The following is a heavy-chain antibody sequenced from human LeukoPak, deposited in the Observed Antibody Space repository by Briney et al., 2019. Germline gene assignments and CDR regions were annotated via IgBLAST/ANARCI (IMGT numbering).Heavy chain of an antibody. CDR2: IGTGGRSI. CDR1: GFTFSNYE. V-gene: IGHV3-48*03. CDR3: ARDESGATGSVDY. J-gene: IGHJ4*02. Sequence: GGSLRLPCATSGFTFSNYEMNWVRQAPGKGLEWLSYIGTGGRSIYYADSVKGRFTISRDDVKNSLDLQMDSLRAEDTSVYYCARDESGATGSVDYLGQGAQVTVSS. D-gene: IGHD1-14*01.